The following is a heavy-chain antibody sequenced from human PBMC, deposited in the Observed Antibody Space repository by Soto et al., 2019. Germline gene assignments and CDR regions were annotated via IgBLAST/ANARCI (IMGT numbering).Heavy chain of an antibody. CDR1: GYTFTGHY. CDR2: IGPESGAT. Sequence: GASVKVSCKASGYTFTGHYIHWVRQAPEQGPEWMGEIGPESGATRYAQRFQGRVTMTRDMSITTVYMELNNLRPDDTAVYYCGRGRSGPIVVSHWGQGTPVTVSS. D-gene: IGHD5-12*01. J-gene: IGHJ4*02. CDR3: GRGRSGPIVVSH. V-gene: IGHV1-2*02.